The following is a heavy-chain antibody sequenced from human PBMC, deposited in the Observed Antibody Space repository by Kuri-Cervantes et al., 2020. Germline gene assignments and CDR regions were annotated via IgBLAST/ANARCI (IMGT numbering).Heavy chain of an antibody. CDR2: ISSSSSYI. J-gene: IGHJ4*02. Sequence: GGSLRLSCAASGFTFSGYNMNWVRQAPGKGLEWVSSISSSSSYIYYADSLKGRFTISRDNAKNSLYLQMNSPRAEDTALYYCAKDYSGDPSKNLDYWGQETLVTVSS. D-gene: IGHD4-17*01. V-gene: IGHV3-21*04. CDR3: AKDYSGDPSKNLDY. CDR1: GFTFSGYN.